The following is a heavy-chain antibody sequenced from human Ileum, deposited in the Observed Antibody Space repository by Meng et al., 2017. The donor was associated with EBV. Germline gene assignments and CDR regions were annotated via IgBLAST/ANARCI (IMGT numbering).Heavy chain of an antibody. CDR3: ATSRIAKFDR. CDR2: TYRRSRWYY. V-gene: IGHV6-1*01. CDR1: GDSVSSDKTA. Sequence: QFHVHATVPGRVHPSQSLSLSCVISGDSVSSDKTAWNWIRQSPSRGLEWLGRTYRRSRWYYDYALSVKSRINISPDTSKNQVSLQLNSVTDEDTGIYYCATSRIAKFDRWGQGTLVTVSS. J-gene: IGHJ5*02.